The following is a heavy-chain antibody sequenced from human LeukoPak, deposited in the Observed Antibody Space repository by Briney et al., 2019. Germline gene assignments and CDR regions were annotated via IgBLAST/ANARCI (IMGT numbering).Heavy chain of an antibody. D-gene: IGHD1-26*01. Sequence: SETLSLTCTVSGGSLSPYYWTWIRQPPGKGLEWIGYIYHTGTTRYNPSLNSRVTISVETPKNQFSLRLNSVTAADTATYYCARLDSGDHGNVPHWGQGTVVIVSP. CDR2: IYHTGTT. CDR3: ARLDSGDHGNVPH. V-gene: IGHV4-59*08. J-gene: IGHJ1*01. CDR1: GGSLSPYY.